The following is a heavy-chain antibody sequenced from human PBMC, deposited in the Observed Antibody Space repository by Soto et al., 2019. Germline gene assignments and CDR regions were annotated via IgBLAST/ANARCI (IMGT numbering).Heavy chain of an antibody. CDR2: MNPNSGTT. V-gene: IGHV1-8*01. CDR1: GYTFTSYD. Sequence: QVQLVQSGAEVKKPGASVKVSCKASGYTFTSYDFNWVRQATGQGLEWLGWMNPNSGTTGYAQRFQGRVTMTRNTAISTAYMELSSLRSEDTAMYYCARVACTGGRCYYDDWGQGTLVTVSS. D-gene: IGHD2-8*02. CDR3: ARVACTGGRCYYDD. J-gene: IGHJ4*02.